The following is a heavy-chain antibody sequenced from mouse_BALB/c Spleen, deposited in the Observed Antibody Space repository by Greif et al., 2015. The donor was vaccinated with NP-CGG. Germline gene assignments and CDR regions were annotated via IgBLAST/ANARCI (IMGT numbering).Heavy chain of an antibody. CDR2: INPSNGGT. J-gene: IGHJ3*01. Sequence: QVQLKQSGAELVKPGASVKLSCKASGYTFTSYYMYWVKQRPGQGLEWIGEINPSNGGTNFNEKFKSKATLTVDKSSSTAYMQLSSLTSEDSAVYYCTRGHGNYVWFAYWGQGTLVTVSA. V-gene: IGHV1S81*02. D-gene: IGHD2-1*01. CDR3: TRGHGNYVWFAY. CDR1: GYTFTSYY.